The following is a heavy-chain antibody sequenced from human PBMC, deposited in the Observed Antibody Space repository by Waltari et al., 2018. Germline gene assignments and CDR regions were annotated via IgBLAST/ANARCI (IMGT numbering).Heavy chain of an antibody. CDR3: ARELRITIFGVVHYYYYMDV. J-gene: IGHJ6*03. V-gene: IGHV4-4*07. CDR1: GGSISSYY. CDR2: IDNSGST. Sequence: QVQLQESGPGLVKPSETLSLTCTVSGGSISSYYWSWIQQPAGKGLEWIGRIDNSGSTNYNHSLKSRVTMSVDTSKNQCSLKLSSVTAADTAVYYCARELRITIFGVVHYYYYMDVWGKGTTVTISS. D-gene: IGHD3-3*01.